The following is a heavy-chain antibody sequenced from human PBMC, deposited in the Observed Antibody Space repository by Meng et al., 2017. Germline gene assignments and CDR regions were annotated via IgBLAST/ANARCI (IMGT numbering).Heavy chain of an antibody. CDR1: GYTYTHYQ. Sequence: VQLVQSGAEVKKPGPSVKVPCKASGYTYTHYQLDWVRQAPGQGLEWMGWIHPSGNANYAQKFQGRVTMTTDTSTTTAYMELRSLRSDDSALYYCVKHSSDWSLDSWGQGTLVTVSS. CDR3: VKHSSDWSLDS. CDR2: IHPSGNA. V-gene: IGHV1-18*01. J-gene: IGHJ4*02. D-gene: IGHD6-19*01.